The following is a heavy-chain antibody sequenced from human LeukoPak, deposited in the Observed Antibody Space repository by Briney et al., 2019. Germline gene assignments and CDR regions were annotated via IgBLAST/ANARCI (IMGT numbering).Heavy chain of an antibody. CDR3: ARMGSSIAALGDNWFDP. Sequence: PGGSLRLSCAASGFTFSSYGMHWVRQAPGKGLEWVAVIWYDGSNKYYADSVKGRFTISRDNSKNTLYLQMNSLRAEDTAVYYCARMGSSIAALGDNWFDPWGQGTLVTVSS. V-gene: IGHV3-33*01. J-gene: IGHJ5*02. D-gene: IGHD6-6*01. CDR2: IWYDGSNK. CDR1: GFTFSSYG.